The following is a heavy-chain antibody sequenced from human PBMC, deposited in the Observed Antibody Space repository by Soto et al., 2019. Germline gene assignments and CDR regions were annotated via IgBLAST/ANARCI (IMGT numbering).Heavy chain of an antibody. V-gene: IGHV4-34*01. CDR1: GGSFSGYY. CDR2: VNHSGST. D-gene: IGHD2-8*02. J-gene: IGHJ3*01. CDR3: VGTGPTYGFDV. Sequence: QVQLQQWGAGLLKPSETLSLTCAVYGGSFSGYYWSWIRQPPGKGLEWIGEVNHSGSTTYNSSLKSRVTISVDTASNQFSLRLTSVTAADTAVYFCVGTGPTYGFDVWGQGTLVIVSS.